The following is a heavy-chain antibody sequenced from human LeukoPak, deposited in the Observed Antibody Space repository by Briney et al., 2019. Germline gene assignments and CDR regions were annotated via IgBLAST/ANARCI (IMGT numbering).Heavy chain of an antibody. CDR3: ARVPVRGAGIDY. V-gene: IGHV3-66*01. CDR2: IYSGGST. Sequence: GGSLRLSCAASGFTVSSNYMSWVRQAPGKGLEWVSVIYSGGSTYYADSVKGRFTISRDNSKNTLYLQMNSLRAEDTAVYYCARVPVRGAGIDYWGQGTLVTVSS. D-gene: IGHD3-10*01. J-gene: IGHJ4*02. CDR1: GFTVSSNY.